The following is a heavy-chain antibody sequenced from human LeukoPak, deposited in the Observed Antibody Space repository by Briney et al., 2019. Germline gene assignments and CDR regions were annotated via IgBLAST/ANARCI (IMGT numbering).Heavy chain of an antibody. CDR1: GFTFSYYT. Sequence: GGSLRLSCAASGFTFSYYTMSWVRQAPGKGLEWVSAISGSGGSTYYADSVKGRFTISRDNSKNTLYLQMNSLRAEDTAVYYCAKAGVLLWFGELLSWGQGTLVTVSS. V-gene: IGHV3-23*01. CDR3: AKAGVLLWFGELLS. J-gene: IGHJ5*02. D-gene: IGHD3-10*01. CDR2: ISGSGGST.